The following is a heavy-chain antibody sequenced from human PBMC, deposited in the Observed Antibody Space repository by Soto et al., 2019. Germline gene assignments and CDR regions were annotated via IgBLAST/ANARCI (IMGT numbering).Heavy chain of an antibody. CDR1: GGGMTLYA. D-gene: IGHD6-13*01. Sequence: ASSVNGSCKASGGGMTLYAIGCGRQKKEQGLEWMGWINPNSGGTNYAQKFQGWVNMTRDTSISRAYMELSRLRSDDTAVYYCSRDFLGLAAAGNPGDLWGQGTLVT. J-gene: IGHJ4*02. CDR3: SRDFLGLAAAGNPGDL. V-gene: IGHV1-2*04. CDR2: INPNSGGT.